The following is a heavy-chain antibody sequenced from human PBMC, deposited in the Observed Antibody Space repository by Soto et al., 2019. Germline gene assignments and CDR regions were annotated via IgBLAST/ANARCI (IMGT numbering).Heavy chain of an antibody. Sequence: EVQLVESGGGLVQPGGSLRRSCVASGFNFGSYWMHWIRQAPGKGLVWVSRIDIDGSITTYADSVAGRFIISRDNAKTTLYLQMTSLTREASAFYFCVSGNHRNGYRGQGARITFSS. J-gene: IGHJ4*02. CDR3: VSGNHRNGY. D-gene: IGHD1-1*01. V-gene: IGHV3-74*01. CDR1: GFNFGSYW. CDR2: IDIDGSIT.